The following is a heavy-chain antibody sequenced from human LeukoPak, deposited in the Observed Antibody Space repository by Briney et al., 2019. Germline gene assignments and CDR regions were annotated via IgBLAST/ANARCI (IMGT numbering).Heavy chain of an antibody. CDR3: ARSAGSGSHPFDY. CDR1: GFTLTTYS. J-gene: IGHJ4*02. CDR2: ISGSSTTI. D-gene: IGHD1-26*01. V-gene: IGHV3-48*02. Sequence: PGGSLRLSCAASGFTLTTYSMICVRQAPGKGLEWVSYISGSSTTIYYADSVKGRFTISRDNAKNSLYLQMSSLRDEDTAVYYCARSAGSGSHPFDYWGQGTLVTVSS.